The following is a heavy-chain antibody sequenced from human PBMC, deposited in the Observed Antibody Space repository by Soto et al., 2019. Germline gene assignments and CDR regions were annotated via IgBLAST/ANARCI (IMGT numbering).Heavy chain of an antibody. D-gene: IGHD2-2*01. Sequence: GASVKVSCKTSGYTFNTYGFIWVRQAPGQGLEWMGWISPYYGNTNSAQKFQGRVTMTTDTSTSTAYMELRNLRSDDTAVYYCAVGGYCSSASCPNYWGQGTLVTVSS. V-gene: IGHV1-18*01. CDR3: AVGGYCSSASCPNY. J-gene: IGHJ4*02. CDR1: GYTFNTYG. CDR2: ISPYYGNT.